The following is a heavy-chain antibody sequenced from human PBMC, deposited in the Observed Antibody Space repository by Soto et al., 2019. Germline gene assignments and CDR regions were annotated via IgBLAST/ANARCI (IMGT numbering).Heavy chain of an antibody. Sequence: QVQLVQSGAEVKKPGASVKVSCKASGYTFTSYYMHCVRQAPGQGLEWMGIINPSGGSTSYAQKFQGRVTRTRDRSTSTVYMELSSLRSEDTAGYYCARVYGEPPDDWYFDLWGRGTLVTVSS. V-gene: IGHV1-46*03. CDR1: GYTFTSYY. CDR3: ARVYGEPPDDWYFDL. J-gene: IGHJ2*01. CDR2: INPSGGST. D-gene: IGHD4-17*01.